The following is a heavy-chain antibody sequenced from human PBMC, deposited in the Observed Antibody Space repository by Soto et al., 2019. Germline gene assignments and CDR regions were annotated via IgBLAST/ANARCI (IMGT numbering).Heavy chain of an antibody. Sequence: GGSLRLSCAASGFTFGNYAMTWVRQGPGKGLEWVSSLSASGDRTQYADSVNGRFAISRDNSKNTLHLQMNSLRVEDTAVYYCAKDREDFWINYSVIRGLNWFDPWGQGTLVTVSS. CDR3: AKDREDFWINYSVIRGLNWFDP. V-gene: IGHV3-23*01. D-gene: IGHD3-3*01. J-gene: IGHJ5*02. CDR1: GFTFGNYA. CDR2: LSASGDRT.